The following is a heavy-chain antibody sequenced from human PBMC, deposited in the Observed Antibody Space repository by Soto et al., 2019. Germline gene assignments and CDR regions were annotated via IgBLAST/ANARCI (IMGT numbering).Heavy chain of an antibody. CDR2: IKQDGSEK. CDR1: GFTFSSYW. J-gene: IGHJ4*02. D-gene: IGHD2-2*02. V-gene: IGHV3-7*01. Sequence: EVQLVESGGGLVQPGGSLRLSCAASGFTFSSYWMSWVRQAPGKGLEWVANIKQDGSEKYYVDSVKGRFTISRDNAKNSLYLQMNSLRAEDTAVYYCAREEGMVVVPAAIEPYYFDYWGQGTLVTVSS. CDR3: AREEGMVVVPAAIEPYYFDY.